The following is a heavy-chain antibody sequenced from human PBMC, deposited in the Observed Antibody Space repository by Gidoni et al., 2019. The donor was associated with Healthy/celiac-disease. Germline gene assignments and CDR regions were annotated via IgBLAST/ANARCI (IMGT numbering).Heavy chain of an antibody. CDR1: GFTVSSNY. D-gene: IGHD3-22*01. Sequence: EVQLVESGGGLVQPGGSLRLSCAASGFTVSSNYMSWVRQAPGKGLEWVSVIYSGGSTYYADSVKGRFTISRDNSKNTLYLQMNSLRAEDTAVYYWARDLYDSSGYSGSDYWGQGTLVTVSS. V-gene: IGHV3-66*01. J-gene: IGHJ4*02. CDR3: ARDLYDSSGYSGSDY. CDR2: IYSGGST.